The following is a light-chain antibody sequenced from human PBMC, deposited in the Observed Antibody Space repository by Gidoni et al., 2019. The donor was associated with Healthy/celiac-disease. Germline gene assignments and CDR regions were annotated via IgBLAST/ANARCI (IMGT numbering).Light chain of an antibody. J-gene: IGKJ5*01. V-gene: IGKV1-5*03. CDR1: QSISSW. Sequence: DSQMTQSPSTLSASVGNRVTITCRASQSISSWLAWYQQKPGKAPKILIYKASSLESGVPSRFIGSGSGTAFTLPIRSLQPDDFATYYCQQYNSFPITFGQGTRLEIK. CDR3: QQYNSFPIT. CDR2: KAS.